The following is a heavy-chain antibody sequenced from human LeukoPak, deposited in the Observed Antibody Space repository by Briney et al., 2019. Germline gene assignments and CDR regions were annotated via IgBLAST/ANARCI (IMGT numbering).Heavy chain of an antibody. J-gene: IGHJ4*02. D-gene: IGHD3-10*01. Sequence: PSETLCLTCAVYGGSFSGYYWSWIRQPPGKGLEWIGEINHSGSTNYNPSLKSRVTISVDSSQTQFSLKLSSVTAADAAVYYCARGDELGYFDYWGQGTLVTVSS. CDR2: INHSGST. CDR1: GGSFSGYY. V-gene: IGHV4-34*01. CDR3: ARGDELGYFDY.